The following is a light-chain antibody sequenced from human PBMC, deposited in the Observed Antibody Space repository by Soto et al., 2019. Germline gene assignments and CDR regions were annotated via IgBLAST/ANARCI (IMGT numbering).Light chain of an antibody. CDR3: SSYSTSSTPLV. CDR2: DVN. CDR1: SSDVGGYDY. Sequence: QSALTQPASVSGSPGQSITISCTGTSSDVGGYDYVSWYQQHPGKAPRLMIYDVNNRPSGVSSRFSGSKSGNTASLTISGLQATDEADYYCSSYSTSSTPLVFGGGTKVTVL. J-gene: IGLJ2*01. V-gene: IGLV2-14*03.